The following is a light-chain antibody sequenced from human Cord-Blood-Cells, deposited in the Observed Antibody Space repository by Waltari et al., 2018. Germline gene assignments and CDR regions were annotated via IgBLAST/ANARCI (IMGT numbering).Light chain of an antibody. CDR1: QSVSSN. CDR2: GAS. Sequence: EIVMTQSPATLSVSPGERATLSCRASQSVSSNLAWYQQQPGQAPRLLIYGASTRATGIPARFSGSGAWKEFTLTISSLQSEDFAVYYCQQYNNWPPYSFGQGTKLEIK. J-gene: IGKJ2*03. V-gene: IGKV3-15*01. CDR3: QQYNNWPPYS.